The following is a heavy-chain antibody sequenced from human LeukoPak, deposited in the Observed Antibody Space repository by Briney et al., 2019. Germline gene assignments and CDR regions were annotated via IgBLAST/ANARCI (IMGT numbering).Heavy chain of an antibody. CDR2: ISDTGGST. CDR1: GFTFSNYA. CDR3: AAGHPYSSSFYYYYYMDF. D-gene: IGHD6-6*01. V-gene: IGHV3-23*01. J-gene: IGHJ6*03. Sequence: GGSLRLSCAASGFTFSNYAMSWVRRAPGKGLEWVSSISDTGGSTYYADSLKGRFTISRDNAKNSLYLQMNSLRAEDTAVYYCAAGHPYSSSFYYYYYMDFWGKGTTVTVSS.